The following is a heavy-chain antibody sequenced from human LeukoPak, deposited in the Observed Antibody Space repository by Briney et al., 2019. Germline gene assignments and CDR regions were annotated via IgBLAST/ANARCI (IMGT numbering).Heavy chain of an antibody. V-gene: IGHV1-69*04. CDR2: IIPILGIA. CDR1: GGTFSSYT. CDR3: ARDSPYCSSTSCYNFDY. J-gene: IGHJ4*02. D-gene: IGHD2-2*02. Sequence: SVKVSCKASGGTFSSYTISWVRQAPGQGLEWMGRIIPILGIANYAQKFQGRVTITADKSTSTAYMELSSLRSEDTAVYYCARDSPYCSSTSCYNFDYWDQGTLVTVSS.